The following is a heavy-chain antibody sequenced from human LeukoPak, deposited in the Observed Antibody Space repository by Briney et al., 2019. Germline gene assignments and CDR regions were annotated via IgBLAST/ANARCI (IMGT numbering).Heavy chain of an antibody. CDR1: GFTFRRYG. D-gene: IGHD1-1*01. CDR2: TSGSGSST. J-gene: IGHJ6*03. CDR3: AKNARDDENYYDYMDV. V-gene: IGHV3-23*01. Sequence: AGTLRLSCAASGFTFRRYGMSWVRQAPEKGLEWVSATSGSGSSTYYGDHVKGRFTISRDNSKNTLYLQMNSLRAEDTDVYYGAKNARDDENYYDYMDVGGKGSTVTVSS.